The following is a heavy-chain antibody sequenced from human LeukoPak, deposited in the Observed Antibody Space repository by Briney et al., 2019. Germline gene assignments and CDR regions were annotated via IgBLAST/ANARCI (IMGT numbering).Heavy chain of an antibody. CDR1: GFTLSSYE. CDR2: ISSSGSTI. J-gene: IGHJ6*03. V-gene: IGHV3-48*03. D-gene: IGHD6-13*01. Sequence: PGGSLRLSCAASGFTLSSYEMNWVRRAPGKGLEGVSYISSSGSTIYYADSVKGRFTISRDNAKNSLYLQMNSLRAEDTAVYYCARDHHRSSSWYADYYYYYMDVWGKGTTVTVSS. CDR3: ARDHHRSSSWYADYYYYYMDV.